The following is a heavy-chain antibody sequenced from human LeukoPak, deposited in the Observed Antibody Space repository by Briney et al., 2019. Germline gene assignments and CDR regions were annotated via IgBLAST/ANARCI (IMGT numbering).Heavy chain of an antibody. D-gene: IGHD3-10*01. CDR3: ARDEDYYGSLHQDFDY. Sequence: GGSLRLSCAASGFTVSSNYMSWVRQAPGKGLEWVSVIHSGGSTYYADSVKGRFTISRDNAKNSLYLQMNSLRAEDTAVYYCARDEDYYGSLHQDFDYWGQGTLVTVSS. CDR1: GFTVSSNY. V-gene: IGHV3-53*01. J-gene: IGHJ4*02. CDR2: IHSGGST.